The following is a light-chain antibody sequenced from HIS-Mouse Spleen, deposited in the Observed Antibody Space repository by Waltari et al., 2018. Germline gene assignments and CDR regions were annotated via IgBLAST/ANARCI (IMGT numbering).Light chain of an antibody. Sequence: DIQMTQSPSSLSASVGDRVTITCRASQSISSYLNWYQQKPGKAPKLLIYAASSLQSGVPSRFSGSGSGTDFTLTISSLQPEDFATYYCQQSYSTPGITFGQGTRQEIK. CDR2: AAS. CDR1: QSISSY. J-gene: IGKJ5*01. CDR3: QQSYSTPGIT. V-gene: IGKV1-39*01.